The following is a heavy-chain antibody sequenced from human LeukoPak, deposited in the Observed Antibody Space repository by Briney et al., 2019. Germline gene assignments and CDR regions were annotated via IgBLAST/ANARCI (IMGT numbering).Heavy chain of an antibody. CDR3: ARGRRSSGYRRTNWFDP. CDR1: GYTFTSYD. J-gene: IGHJ5*02. D-gene: IGHD6-19*01. V-gene: IGHV1-8*01. Sequence: ASVKVSCKASGYTFTSYDSNWVRQATGQELEWMGWMNPNSGNTGYAQKFQGRVTMTRNTSISTAYMELSSLRSEDTAVYYCARGRRSSGYRRTNWFDPWGQGTLVTVSS. CDR2: MNPNSGNT.